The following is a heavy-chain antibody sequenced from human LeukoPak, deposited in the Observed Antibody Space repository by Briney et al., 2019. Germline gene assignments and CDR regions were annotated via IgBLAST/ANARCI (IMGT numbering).Heavy chain of an antibody. D-gene: IGHD6-13*01. CDR3: ASSRSSSWYWFDP. CDR2: INPSGGST. V-gene: IGHV1-46*01. Sequence: ASVKVSCKASGYTFTSYYMHWVRQAPGQGLERMGIINPSGGSTSYAQKFQGRVTMTRDMSTSTVYMELSSLRSEDTAVYYCASSRSSSWYWFDPWGQGTLVTVSS. CDR1: GYTFTSYY. J-gene: IGHJ5*02.